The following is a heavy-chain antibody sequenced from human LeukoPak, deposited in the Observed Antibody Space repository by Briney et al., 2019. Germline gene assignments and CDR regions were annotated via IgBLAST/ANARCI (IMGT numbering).Heavy chain of an antibody. CDR2: IRYDGNEK. CDR3: ARARDEYYFDY. V-gene: IGHV3-33*01. Sequence: PGGSLRLSCAVSGFTFRNFGMHWVRQAPGKGLEWVTVIRYDGNEKYYADSVKGRFTISKDNSKNMLYLQMNNLRVEDTAVYYRARARDEYYFDYWGQGALVTVSS. J-gene: IGHJ4*02. CDR1: GFTFRNFG. D-gene: IGHD6-6*01.